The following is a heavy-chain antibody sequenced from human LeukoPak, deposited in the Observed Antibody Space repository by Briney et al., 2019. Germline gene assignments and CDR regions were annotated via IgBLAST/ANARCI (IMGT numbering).Heavy chain of an antibody. CDR3: ATNYFGWRRAFDI. CDR1: GFTLSRYW. CDR2: IRQEGSEK. V-gene: IGHV3-7*01. J-gene: IGHJ3*02. Sequence: QAGGSLRLSCVGSGFTLSRYWLSWVRQAPGKGLEWVGNIRQEGSEKHYVDSVRGRFTISRDNAKNSVFLQMNSLRAEDTAVYYCATNYFGWRRAFDIWGQGTMVTVSS. D-gene: IGHD3-10*01.